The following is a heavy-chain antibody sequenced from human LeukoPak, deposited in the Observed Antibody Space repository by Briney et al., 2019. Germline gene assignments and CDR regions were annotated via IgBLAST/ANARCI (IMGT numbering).Heavy chain of an antibody. V-gene: IGHV1-69*13. J-gene: IGHJ5*02. Sequence: SVKVFCKASGGTFNNLAFTWVRQAPGQGLEWMGRITPLFGTADYPQKFQGRVSFSADESTTTSYMELNSLTSENTAVYYCARDHDHSFDPWGQGTLVTVSS. CDR2: ITPLFGTA. CDR3: ARDHDHSFDP. CDR1: GGTFNNLA.